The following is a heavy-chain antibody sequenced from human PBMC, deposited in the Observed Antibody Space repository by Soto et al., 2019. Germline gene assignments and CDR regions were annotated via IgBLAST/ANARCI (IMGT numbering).Heavy chain of an antibody. CDR1: GFTFSSYA. D-gene: IGHD3-22*01. V-gene: IGHV3-23*01. CDR2: ISGSGGST. CDR3: AKDSIYDSSGYSDPIDAFDI. Sequence: GGSLRLSCAASGFTFSSYAMSWVRQAPGKGLEWVSAISGSGGSTYYADSVKGRFTISRDNSKNTLYLQMNSLRAEDTAVYYCAKDSIYDSSGYSDPIDAFDIWGQGTMVTVSS. J-gene: IGHJ3*02.